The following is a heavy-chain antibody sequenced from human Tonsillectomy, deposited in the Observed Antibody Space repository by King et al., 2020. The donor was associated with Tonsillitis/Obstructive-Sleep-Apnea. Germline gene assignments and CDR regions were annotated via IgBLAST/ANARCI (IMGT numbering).Heavy chain of an antibody. CDR2: ISYDGSNK. CDR1: GFTFSSYG. J-gene: IGHJ3*02. Sequence: VQLVESGGGVVQPGRSLRLSCAASGFTFSSYGMHWVRQAPGKGLEWVAVISYDGSNKYYADSVKGRFTIFRDNSKNTLYLQMNSLRAEDTAVYYCAKVLAYCGGDCYRDAFDIWGQGTMVTVSS. D-gene: IGHD2-21*02. CDR3: AKVLAYCGGDCYRDAFDI. V-gene: IGHV3-30*18.